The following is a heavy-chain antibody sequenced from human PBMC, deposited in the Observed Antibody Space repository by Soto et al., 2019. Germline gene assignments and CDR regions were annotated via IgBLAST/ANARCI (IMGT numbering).Heavy chain of an antibody. CDR3: ARRHDILTGSDSFDV. D-gene: IGHD3-9*01. CDR1: GDSISSDGYY. Sequence: QVQLQESGPGLVRPSQTLSLTCTLSGDSISSDGYYWSWIRQRPGKGLEWIGDFYYSGTTSYYPSLRSRFTISVYTSKNPFSLRLSSVTATDTAVYYCARRHDILTGSDSFDVWGRGTLVTVSS. CDR2: FYYSGTT. J-gene: IGHJ3*01. V-gene: IGHV4-31*03.